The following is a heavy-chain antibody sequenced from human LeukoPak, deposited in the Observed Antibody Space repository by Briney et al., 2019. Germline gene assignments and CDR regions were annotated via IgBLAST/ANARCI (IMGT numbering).Heavy chain of an antibody. CDR1: GGSISSGGYS. CDR2: IYHSGST. CDR3: ARGSIGYCSSTSCLNWFDP. D-gene: IGHD2-2*01. V-gene: IGHV4-30-2*01. J-gene: IGHJ5*02. Sequence: PSQTLSLTCAVSGGSISSGGYSWSWIRQPPGKGLEWIGYIYHSGSTCYNPSLKSRVTISVDRSKNQFSLKLSSVTAADTAVYYCARGSIGYCSSTSCLNWFDPWGQGTLVTVSS.